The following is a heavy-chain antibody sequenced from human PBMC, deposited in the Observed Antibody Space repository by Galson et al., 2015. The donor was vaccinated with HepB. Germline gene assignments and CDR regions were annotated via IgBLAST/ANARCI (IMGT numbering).Heavy chain of an antibody. CDR1: NGSISSGAYY. V-gene: IGHV4-30-4*01. D-gene: IGHD3-22*01. Sequence: TLSLTCTVSNGSISSGAYYWSWIRQTPGKGLEWIGYIFYRGTTYYSPSLESRVTISIDTSKNQFSLKLNSVTAGDTAVYYCARDHYDSRGYQYEYFQYWGQGTLVTVSS. CDR3: ARDHYDSRGYQYEYFQY. J-gene: IGHJ1*01. CDR2: IFYRGTT.